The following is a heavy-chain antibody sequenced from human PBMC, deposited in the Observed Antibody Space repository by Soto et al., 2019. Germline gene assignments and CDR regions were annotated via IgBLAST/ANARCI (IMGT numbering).Heavy chain of an antibody. Sequence: QITLKESGPTLVKPTQTLTLTCTFSGFSLSTSGVGVGWIRQPPGKALEWLALIYWDDDKRYSPSLKSRLTITKDTSKNQVFLTMTNMDPVDTATYYCAHHTVLWFGEGGWFDPWGQGTLVTVSS. CDR1: GFSLSTSGVG. CDR2: IYWDDDK. J-gene: IGHJ5*02. V-gene: IGHV2-5*02. D-gene: IGHD3-10*01. CDR3: AHHTVLWFGEGGWFDP.